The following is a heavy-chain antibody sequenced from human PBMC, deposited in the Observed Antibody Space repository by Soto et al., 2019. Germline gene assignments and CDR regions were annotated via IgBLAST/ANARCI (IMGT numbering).Heavy chain of an antibody. CDR3: GAVGCSGGSCYSFYYGMDV. Sequence: QVQLVQSGAEVKKPGSSVKVSCKASGGTFSSYAISWVRQAPGQGLEWMGGIIPIFGTANYAQKLQGRVTITADESTSTAYMEVSRLRSEDTAVYYCGAVGCSGGSCYSFYYGMDVLGQGTTVTVSS. J-gene: IGHJ6*02. CDR2: IIPIFGTA. CDR1: GGTFSSYA. V-gene: IGHV1-69*12. D-gene: IGHD2-15*01.